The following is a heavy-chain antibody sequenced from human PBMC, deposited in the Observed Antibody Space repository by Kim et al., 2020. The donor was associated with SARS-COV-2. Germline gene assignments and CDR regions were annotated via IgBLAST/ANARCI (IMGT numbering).Heavy chain of an antibody. CDR1: GFTFSSYG. D-gene: IGHD4-17*01. CDR2: ISYDGSNK. V-gene: IGHV3-30*18. CDR3: ANDYGAYYYYCMDV. Sequence: GGSLRLSCAASGFTFSSYGMHWVRQAPGKGLEWVAVISYDGSNKYYADSVKGRFTISRDNSKNTLYLQMNSLRAEDTAVYYCANDYGAYYYYCMDVWGQGTTVTVSS. J-gene: IGHJ6*02.